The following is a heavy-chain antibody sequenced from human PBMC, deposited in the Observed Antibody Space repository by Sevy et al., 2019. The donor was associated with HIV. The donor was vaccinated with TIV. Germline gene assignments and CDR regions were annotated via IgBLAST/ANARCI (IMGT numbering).Heavy chain of an antibody. CDR2: FDPEDGET. CDR3: ATTKDYYDSSGYPFDY. D-gene: IGHD3-22*01. V-gene: IGHV1-24*01. CDR1: GYTLTELS. J-gene: IGHJ4*02. Sequence: ASVKVSCKVSGYTLTELSMHWLRQAPGKGLEWVGSFDPEDGETVYEHNFQGRVSMTEDTSTDTAYMGVISLKFEDTVVYYCATTKDYYDSSGYPFDYWGQGTLVTVSS.